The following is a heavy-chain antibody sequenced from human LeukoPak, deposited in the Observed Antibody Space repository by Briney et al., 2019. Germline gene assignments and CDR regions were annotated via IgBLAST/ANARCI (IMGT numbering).Heavy chain of an antibody. V-gene: IGHV4-39*07. Sequence: SETLSLTCTVSGGSISTTSYYWGWIRQPPGRGPEWIGTISHSGDTQYNPSLTSRVTISLDTSKNQFSLSLNSVTAADTAVFYCARSMVTTDRNFDHWGQGTLVTVSS. CDR2: ISHSGDT. D-gene: IGHD2-21*02. CDR1: GGSISTTSYY. J-gene: IGHJ4*02. CDR3: ARSMVTTDRNFDH.